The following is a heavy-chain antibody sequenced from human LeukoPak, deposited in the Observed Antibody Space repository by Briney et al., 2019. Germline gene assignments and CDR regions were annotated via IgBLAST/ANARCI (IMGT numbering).Heavy chain of an antibody. V-gene: IGHV1-46*01. J-gene: IGHJ4*02. CDR3: ARDQEAFDY. CDR2: IYPRDGST. CDR1: GYSFTSNY. Sequence: ASVKVSCKASGYSFTSNYIHWVRQAPGQGLEWMGMIYPRDGSTSYAQKFQGRVTVTRDTSTSSVHMELSGLRSEDTAVYYCARDQEAFDYWGQGTLVTVSS.